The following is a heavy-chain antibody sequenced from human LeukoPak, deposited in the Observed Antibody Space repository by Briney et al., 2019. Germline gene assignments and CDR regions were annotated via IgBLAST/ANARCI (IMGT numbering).Heavy chain of an antibody. CDR2: IKQDGSEK. V-gene: IGHV3-7*01. D-gene: IGHD3-10*01. J-gene: IGHJ5*02. CDR1: GFTFSSYW. Sequence: GGSLRLSCAASGFTFSSYWMSWVRQAPGKGLEWVANIKQDGSEKYYVDSVKGRFTISRDNAKNSLYLQMNSLRAEDTAVHYCARVASRGIWFGESPTRNNWFDPWGQGTLVTVSS. CDR3: ARVASRGIWFGESPTRNNWFDP.